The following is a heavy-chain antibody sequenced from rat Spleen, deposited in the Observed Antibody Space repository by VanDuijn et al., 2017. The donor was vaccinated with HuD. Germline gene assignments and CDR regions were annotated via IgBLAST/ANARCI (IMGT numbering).Heavy chain of an antibody. CDR1: GFSLSTNG. CDR2: VSSGGST. D-gene: IGHD1-12*02. J-gene: IGHJ4*01. V-gene: IGHV2S12*01. Sequence: QVQLKESGPGLVQPSQTLSLTCTVSGFSLSTNGVSWVRQPPGKGLEWIAAVSSGGSTYYNSALKSRLSISRDTSKSQVFLKMNSLQTEDTAIYFCTRSEYYYDGSYYPGVMDAWGQGASVTVSS. CDR3: TRSEYYYDGSYYPGVMDA.